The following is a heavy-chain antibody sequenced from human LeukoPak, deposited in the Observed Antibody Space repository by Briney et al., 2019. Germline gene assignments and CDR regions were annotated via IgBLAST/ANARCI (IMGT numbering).Heavy chain of an antibody. CDR3: ARDRADYVGAFDI. CDR1: GFTLSSYE. V-gene: IGHV3-48*03. CDR2: ISSSGNTI. D-gene: IGHD4-17*01. J-gene: IGHJ3*02. Sequence: PGGSLRLPCAASGFTLSSYEKHWGPQAPGKGVEWVSYISSSGNTIYYADSVKGRFTNSRDNANNSLYLQMNSLRAEDTAVYYCARDRADYVGAFDIWGQGTMVTVSS.